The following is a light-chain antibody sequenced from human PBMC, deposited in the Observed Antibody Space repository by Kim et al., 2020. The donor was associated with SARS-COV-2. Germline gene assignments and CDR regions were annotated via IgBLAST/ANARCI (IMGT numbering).Light chain of an antibody. CDR1: SSNIGSNT. CDR2: SNK. Sequence: GQRGTIACSGSSSNIGSNTVNWYQQLPGPAPKLLIYSNKQRPSGGPDRFSGSKSGTSASLAISGLQSEDEADYYCAAWDDSLNGVVFGGGTQLTVL. V-gene: IGLV1-44*01. CDR3: AAWDDSLNGVV. J-gene: IGLJ2*01.